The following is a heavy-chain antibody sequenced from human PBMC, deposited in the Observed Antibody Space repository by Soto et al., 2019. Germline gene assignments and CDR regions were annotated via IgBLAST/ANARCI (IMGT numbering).Heavy chain of an antibody. Sequence: SETLSLTCAVSGYSISSGYYWGWIRQPPGKGLEWIGSIYHSGSTYYNPSLKSRVTISVDTSKNQFYLKLSSVTAADTAEYYCARDRTLFGEGYDSSGYYYLDAFDIWGQGTMVTVSS. CDR1: GYSISSGYY. D-gene: IGHD3-22*01. V-gene: IGHV4-38-2*02. J-gene: IGHJ3*02. CDR3: ARDRTLFGEGYDSSGYYYLDAFDI. CDR2: IYHSGST.